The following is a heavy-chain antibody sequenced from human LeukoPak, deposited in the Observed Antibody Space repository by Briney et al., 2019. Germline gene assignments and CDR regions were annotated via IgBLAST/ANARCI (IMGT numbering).Heavy chain of an antibody. D-gene: IGHD3-9*01. CDR2: ISAYNGNT. CDR1: GYTFTSYG. CDR3: ARGLSYYDILTGYWTSATLDY. J-gene: IGHJ4*02. Sequence: GASVKVSCKASGYTFTSYGISWVRQAPGQGLEWMEWISAYNGNTNYAQKLQGRVTMTTDTSTSTAYMELRSLRSDDTAVYYRARGLSYYDILTGYWTSATLDYWGQGTLVTVSS. V-gene: IGHV1-18*01.